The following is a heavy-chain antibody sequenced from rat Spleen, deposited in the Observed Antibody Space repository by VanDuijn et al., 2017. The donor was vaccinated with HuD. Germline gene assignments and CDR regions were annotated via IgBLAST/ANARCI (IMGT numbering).Heavy chain of an antibody. J-gene: IGHJ3*01. CDR1: GYSITSSY. Sequence: VQLQESGPGLVKPSQSLSLTCSVTGYSITSSYRWNWIRKFPGNKMEWIGHISYSGSTSYNPSLKSRISITRDTSKNQLFLQLNSVTTEDTATYYCARSALNSSPFAYWGQGTLVTVSS. V-gene: IGHV3-1*01. CDR3: ARSALNSSPFAY. CDR2: ISYSGST. D-gene: IGHD1-2*01.